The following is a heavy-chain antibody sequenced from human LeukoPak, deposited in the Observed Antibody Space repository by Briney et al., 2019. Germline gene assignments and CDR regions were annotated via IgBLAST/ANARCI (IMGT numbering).Heavy chain of an antibody. CDR3: ARGTYYDSSGSHYYYGMDV. J-gene: IGHJ6*02. Sequence: SETLSLTCTVSGGTISSSNWWSWVRQPPGKGLEWIGEIYHSRSTNYNPSLKSRVTISVDKSKNQFSLKLSSVTAADTAVYYCARGTYYDSSGSHYYYGMDVWGQGTTVTVSS. CDR1: GGTISSSNW. V-gene: IGHV4-4*02. D-gene: IGHD3-22*01. CDR2: IYHSRST.